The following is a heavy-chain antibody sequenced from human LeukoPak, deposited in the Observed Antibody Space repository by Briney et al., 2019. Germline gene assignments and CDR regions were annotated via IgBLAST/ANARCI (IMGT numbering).Heavy chain of an antibody. CDR2: IYYSGST. V-gene: IGHV4-31*03. D-gene: IGHD5-18*01. Sequence: SETLSLTCTVSGGSISSSSYYWGWIRQPPGKGLEWIGYIYYSGSTYYNPSLKSRVTISVDTSKNQFSLKLSSVTAADTAVYYCARVTAMVLNYFDYWGQGTLVTVSS. CDR3: ARVTAMVLNYFDY. CDR1: GGSISSSSYY. J-gene: IGHJ4*02.